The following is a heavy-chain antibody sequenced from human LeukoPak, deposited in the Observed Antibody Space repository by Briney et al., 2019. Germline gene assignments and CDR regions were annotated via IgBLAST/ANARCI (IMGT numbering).Heavy chain of an antibody. J-gene: IGHJ3*01. Sequence: AETLSLTCTVSGGSISSYSYYWGWLPPPTGQGLVWIGSIYYSGSAYYTPSLKSRDTITVDTHKTLFPLTQSSVAPADTAVYYCAIPRGIYWSAFDLWGQETRLTLSS. CDR1: GGSISSYSYY. CDR2: IYYSGSA. V-gene: IGHV4-39*01. D-gene: IGHD1-26*01. CDR3: AIPRGIYWSAFDL.